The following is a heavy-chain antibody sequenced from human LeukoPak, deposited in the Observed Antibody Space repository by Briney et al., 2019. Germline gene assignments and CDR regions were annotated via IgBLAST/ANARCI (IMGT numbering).Heavy chain of an antibody. V-gene: IGHV1-18*04. Sequence: ASVTVSFKGSGYTFTNYGINWVRQAPGQGLEWMGWMGVYNDNTNYAQKLQGRVTMTTDTPTSTADMELRSLRSDDTAVYYCARGLLGDYGMDVWGKGTTVTVSS. CDR1: GYTFTNYG. D-gene: IGHD5-18*01. CDR3: ARGLLGDYGMDV. J-gene: IGHJ6*04. CDR2: MGVYNDNT.